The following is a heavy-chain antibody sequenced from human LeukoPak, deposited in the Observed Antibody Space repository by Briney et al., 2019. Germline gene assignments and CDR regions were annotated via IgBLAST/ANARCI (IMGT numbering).Heavy chain of an antibody. Sequence: PSETLSLTCTVSGGSISSSSYYWGWIRQPPGKGLEWIGEIYHSGSTNYNPSLKSRVTISVDKSKNQFSLKLSSVTAADTAVYYCARVASYYDSSGYYYGLDYWGRGTLVTVSS. J-gene: IGHJ4*02. CDR1: GGSISSSSYY. D-gene: IGHD3-22*01. CDR2: IYHSGST. V-gene: IGHV4-39*07. CDR3: ARVASYYDSSGYYYGLDY.